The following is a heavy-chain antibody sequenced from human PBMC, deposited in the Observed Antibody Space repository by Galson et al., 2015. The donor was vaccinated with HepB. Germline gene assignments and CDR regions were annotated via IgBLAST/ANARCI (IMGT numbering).Heavy chain of an antibody. CDR1: GYSFTSYW. J-gene: IGHJ2*01. CDR3: ASNGGGYCTNGVCWGYFDL. V-gene: IGHV5-10-1*01. D-gene: IGHD2-8*01. Sequence: QSGAEVKKPGESLRISCKGSGYSFTSYWISWVRQMPGKGLEWMGRIDPSDSYTNYSPSFQGHVTISADKSISTAYLQWSSLKASDTAMYYCASNGGGYCTNGVCWGYFDLWGRGTLVTVSS. CDR2: IDPSDSYT.